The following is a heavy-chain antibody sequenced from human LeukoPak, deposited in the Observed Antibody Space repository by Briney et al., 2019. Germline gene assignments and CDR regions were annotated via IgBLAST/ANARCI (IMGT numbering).Heavy chain of an antibody. CDR3: AKDQSGSYFDY. CDR2: INSDGSST. V-gene: IGHV3-74*01. J-gene: IGHJ4*02. D-gene: IGHD3-10*01. CDR1: GFTFSSYW. Sequence: GGSLRLSCAASGFTFSSYWMHWVRQAPGKGLVWVSRINSDGSSTSYADSVKGRFTISRDNAKNTLYLQMNSLRAEDTAVYYCAKDQSGSYFDYWGQGTLVTVSS.